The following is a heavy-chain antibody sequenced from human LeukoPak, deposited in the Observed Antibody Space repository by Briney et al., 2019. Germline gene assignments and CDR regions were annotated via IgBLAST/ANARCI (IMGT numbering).Heavy chain of an antibody. CDR1: GYSFTTYW. D-gene: IGHD3-10*01. J-gene: IGHJ6*02. CDR2: IYPGDSAT. V-gene: IGHV5-51*01. Sequence: GEPLNISCKGSGYSFTTYWIVWVRQMPGKGLEWTGIIYPGDSATRYSPSFQGQVTISAAKSIGTAYLQWSSLEASDTDMYYCARQFGAYGMDVWGQGTTVTVS. CDR3: ARQFGAYGMDV.